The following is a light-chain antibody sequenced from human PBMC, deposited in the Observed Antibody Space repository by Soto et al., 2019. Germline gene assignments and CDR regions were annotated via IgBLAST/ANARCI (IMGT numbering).Light chain of an antibody. CDR3: CAYAGRYTVL. CDR2: DVS. J-gene: IGLJ2*01. CDR1: SSDVGAYRY. V-gene: IGLV2-11*01. Sequence: QSALTQPRSVSGSPGQSVTISCTGTSSDVGAYRYVSWYQQYPGKVPKLMIYDVSERPSGVPDRFSGSKSGNTASMTISGLQAEDEADYYCCAYAGRYTVLFGGGTKVTVL.